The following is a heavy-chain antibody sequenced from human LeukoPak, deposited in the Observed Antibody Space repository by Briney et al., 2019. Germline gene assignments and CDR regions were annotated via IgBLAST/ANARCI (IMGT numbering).Heavy chain of an antibody. D-gene: IGHD3-9*01. V-gene: IGHV1-2*06. CDR2: INPNSGGT. CDR1: GYTFTGYY. Sequence: ASVKVSCKASGYTFTGYYMHWVRQAPGQGLEWMGRINPNSGGTNYAQKFQGRVTMTRDTSISAAYMELSRLRSDDTAVYYCARASSAIRYFDWLFRYWGQGTLVTVSS. CDR3: ARASSAIRYFDWLFRY. J-gene: IGHJ4*02.